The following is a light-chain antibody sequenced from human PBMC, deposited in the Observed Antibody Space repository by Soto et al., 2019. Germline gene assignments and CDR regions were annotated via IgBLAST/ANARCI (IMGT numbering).Light chain of an antibody. CDR3: LHRMNWPLT. V-gene: IGKV3-11*01. J-gene: IGKJ5*01. CDR1: ETVSSY. CDR2: DAS. Sequence: LLTQNPVTLSLSPGDRATLSWWASETVSSYLLWYQQKTGQDPRLLIYDASESATGSPARCSGSGSETDFTLTISSLEPEDGGVYYCLHRMNWPLTFGQGTRLEIK.